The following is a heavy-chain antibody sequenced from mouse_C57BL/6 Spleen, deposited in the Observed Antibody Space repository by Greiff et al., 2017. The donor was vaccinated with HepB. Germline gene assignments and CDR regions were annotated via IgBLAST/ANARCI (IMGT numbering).Heavy chain of an antibody. CDR2: IDPEDGVT. Sequence: VQLQQSGAELVKPGASVKLSCTASGFNIKDYYMHWVKQRTEQGLEWIGRIDPEDGVTKYAPKFQGKATITADTSSNTAYLQLSSLTSEDTAVYYCASLWSLGFAYWGQGTLVTVSA. CDR1: GFNIKDYY. D-gene: IGHD2-1*01. V-gene: IGHV14-2*01. CDR3: ASLWSLGFAY. J-gene: IGHJ3*01.